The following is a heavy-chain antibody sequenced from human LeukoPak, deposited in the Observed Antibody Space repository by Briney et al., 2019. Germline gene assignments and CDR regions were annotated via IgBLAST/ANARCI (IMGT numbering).Heavy chain of an antibody. CDR2: INSDGSST. CDR3: ARPYNDILNGRYFYYDMGV. CDR1: GFTFSRYW. D-gene: IGHD3-9*01. J-gene: IGHJ6*02. Sequence: GGSLRLSCAASGFTFSRYWMHWVRQAPGKGLEWVSRINSDGSSTTYADSVKGRFTISRDNAKNTLNLQMNSLRAEDTAVYFCARPYNDILNGRYFYYDMGVWGQGTTVTVSS. V-gene: IGHV3-74*01.